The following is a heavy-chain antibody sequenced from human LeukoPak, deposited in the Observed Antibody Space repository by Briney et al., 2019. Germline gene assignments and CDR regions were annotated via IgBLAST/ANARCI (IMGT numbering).Heavy chain of an antibody. J-gene: IGHJ5*02. CDR3: ARDEGWNHDYSNYAALRWFDP. CDR2: IYHSGST. V-gene: IGHV4-38-2*02. Sequence: TSETLSLTCAVSGYSISRGYYWGWIRQPPGKGLEWIGSIYHSGSTYYNPSLKSRVTISVDTSKNQFSLKLSSVTAADTAVYYCARDEGWNHDYSNYAALRWFDPWGQGTLVTVSS. CDR1: GYSISRGYY. D-gene: IGHD4-11*01.